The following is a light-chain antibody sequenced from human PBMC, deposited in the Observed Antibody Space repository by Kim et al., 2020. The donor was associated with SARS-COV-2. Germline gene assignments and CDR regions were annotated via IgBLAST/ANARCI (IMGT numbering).Light chain of an antibody. CDR3: QQYYSYPPF. J-gene: IGKJ3*01. CDR1: QGISSY. Sequence: AIRITQSPSSLSASTGDRVTITCRASQGISSYLAWYQQKPGKAPKLLIYAASTLQSGVPSRFSGSGSGTDFTLTISCLQSEDFATYYSQQYYSYPPFFGPGTKVDIK. V-gene: IGKV1-8*01. CDR2: AAS.